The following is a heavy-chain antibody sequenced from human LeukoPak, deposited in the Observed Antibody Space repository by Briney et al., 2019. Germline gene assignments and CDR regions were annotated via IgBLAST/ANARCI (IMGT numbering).Heavy chain of an antibody. J-gene: IGHJ4*02. CDR1: GFTFRSYG. V-gene: IGHV3-30*03. D-gene: IGHD6-19*01. CDR2: ISSDGSSK. Sequence: GGSLRLSCAASGFTFRSYGMHWVRQAPGKGLEWVAVISSDGSSKNYADFMKGQFTISRDNSKNTLFLQMNNLRAEDTAVYYCARDSPRLSGWLGHFDYWGQGTLVTVSS. CDR3: ARDSPRLSGWLGHFDY.